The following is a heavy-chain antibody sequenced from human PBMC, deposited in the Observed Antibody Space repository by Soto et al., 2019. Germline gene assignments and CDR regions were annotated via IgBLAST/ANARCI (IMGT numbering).Heavy chain of an antibody. CDR1: GYTFTGYY. D-gene: IGHD1-26*01. J-gene: IGHJ4*02. V-gene: IGHV1-2*04. CDR3: ARDRVGANAPAFDY. CDR2: INPNSGGT. Sequence: ASVKVSCKASGYTFTGYYMHWVRQAPGQGLEWMGWINPNSGGTNYAQKFQGWVTMTRDTSISTAYMELSRLRSEDTAVYYCARDRVGANAPAFDYWGQGTLVTVSS.